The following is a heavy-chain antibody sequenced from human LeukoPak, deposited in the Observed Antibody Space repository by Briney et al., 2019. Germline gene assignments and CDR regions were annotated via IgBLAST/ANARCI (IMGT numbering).Heavy chain of an antibody. Sequence: GGSLRLSCGASGFKFDDYAMHWVRQAPGKGLEWVSSIEWRSNNIVYADSVKGRFTVSRDNAKNSLYLQMNSLTPEDTALYYCAKAELGYSSGWYGTYYFDYWGQGTLVTVSS. CDR3: AKAELGYSSGWYGTYYFDY. CDR1: GFKFDDYA. D-gene: IGHD6-19*01. CDR2: IEWRSNNI. J-gene: IGHJ4*02. V-gene: IGHV3-9*01.